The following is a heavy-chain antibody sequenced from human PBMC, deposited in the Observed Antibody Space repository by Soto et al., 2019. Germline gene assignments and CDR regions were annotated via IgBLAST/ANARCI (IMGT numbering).Heavy chain of an antibody. J-gene: IGHJ6*02. V-gene: IGHV1-2*02. Sequence: QVQLVQSGAEVKKPGASVKVSCKASGYTFTAYHVHWVRQAPGQGLEWMAWINHYNGATNYAQRFQDRATLTSDTSISSAYMEINRLASDDAAVYYCATTSGHYSSAWQRLDVWGRGTTVTVSS. CDR3: ATTSGHYSSAWQRLDV. CDR1: GYTFTAYH. D-gene: IGHD6-19*01. CDR2: INHYNGAT.